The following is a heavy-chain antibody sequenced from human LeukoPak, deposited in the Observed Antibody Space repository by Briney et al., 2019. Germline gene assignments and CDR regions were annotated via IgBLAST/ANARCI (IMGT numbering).Heavy chain of an antibody. J-gene: IGHJ1*01. V-gene: IGHV3-30*18. CDR2: ISYDGSNK. Sequence: GGSLRLSCAASGFTFSSYGMHWVRQAPGKGLEWVAVISYDGSNKYYADSVKGRFTISRDNSKNTLYLQMNSLRAEGTAVYYCAKDGSYYYDSSGYLQHWGQGTLVTVSS. CDR3: AKDGSYYYDSSGYLQH. D-gene: IGHD3-22*01. CDR1: GFTFSSYG.